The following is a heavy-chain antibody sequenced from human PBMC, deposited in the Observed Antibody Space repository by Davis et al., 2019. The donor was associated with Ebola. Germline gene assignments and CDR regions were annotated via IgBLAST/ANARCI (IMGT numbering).Heavy chain of an antibody. Sequence: GESLKISCAGSGFTFSGYWMYWVRQAPGKGLVWVSRINGDATTTYDADSVKGRFTIARDNAKDTMYLQMNSLRVEDTAVYYCARGNYGMDVWGQGTTVTISS. CDR1: GFTFSGYW. CDR3: ARGNYGMDV. V-gene: IGHV3-74*01. J-gene: IGHJ6*02. CDR2: INGDATTT.